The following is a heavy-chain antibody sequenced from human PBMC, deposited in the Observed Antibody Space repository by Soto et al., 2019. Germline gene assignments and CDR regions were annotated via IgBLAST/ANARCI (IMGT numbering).Heavy chain of an antibody. CDR1: GGSSSAYY. V-gene: IGHV4-34*01. D-gene: IGHD3-10*01. J-gene: IGHJ6*02. CDR3: ARQKNSWFYGMDV. Sequence: SETLSLTCAVYGGSSSAYYWSWIRQPPGKGLEWIGQISHSGATDYNPSHKSRVSISGDTSKNQFYLILTSVTAADTAVYYCARQKNSWFYGMDVWGQGTTVTVSS. CDR2: ISHSGAT.